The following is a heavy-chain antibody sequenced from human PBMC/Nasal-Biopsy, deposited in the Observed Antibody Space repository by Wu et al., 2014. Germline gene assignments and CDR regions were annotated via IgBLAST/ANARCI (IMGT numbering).Heavy chain of an antibody. D-gene: IGHD3-16*01. V-gene: IGHV2-5*02. Sequence: STSGVSVGWVRQPPGKPLEWLALIYWDDDEKYSPSLKTRLTVTKNLSKNQVVLTMTNMDPVDTATYYCTRTSWASGIDYWGQGTLVTVSA. CDR1: STSGVS. CDR2: IYWDDDE. J-gene: IGHJ4*02. CDR3: TRTSWASGIDY.